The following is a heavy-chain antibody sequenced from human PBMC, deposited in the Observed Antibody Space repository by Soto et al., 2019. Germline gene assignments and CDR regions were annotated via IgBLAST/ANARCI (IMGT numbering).Heavy chain of an antibody. D-gene: IGHD5-12*01. J-gene: IGHJ1*01. V-gene: IGHV3-21*01. CDR3: ARGRWLELEYFQH. Sequence: EVQLVESGGGLVKPGGSLRLSCAASGFTFSSYSMNWVRQAPGKGLEWVSSISSSSSYIYYADSVKGRFTISRDNAKNSLYLQMNSLSAEDTAVDYCARGRWLELEYFQHWGQGTLVTVSS. CDR2: ISSSSSYI. CDR1: GFTFSSYS.